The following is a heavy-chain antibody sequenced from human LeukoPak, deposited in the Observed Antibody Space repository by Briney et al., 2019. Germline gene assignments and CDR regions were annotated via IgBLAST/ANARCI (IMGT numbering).Heavy chain of an antibody. Sequence: SETLSLTCTVSGGSTSSYYWSWIRHPPGKGLEWIGYIYSSGTTNYNPSLKSRLTISVDTHKNQFSLKLSSVTAADTAVYYCARAGMTTVSPWGFDPWGQGTLVTVSS. V-gene: IGHV4-59*01. D-gene: IGHD4-17*01. CDR3: ARAGMTTVSPWGFDP. CDR2: IYSSGTT. CDR1: GGSTSSYY. J-gene: IGHJ5*02.